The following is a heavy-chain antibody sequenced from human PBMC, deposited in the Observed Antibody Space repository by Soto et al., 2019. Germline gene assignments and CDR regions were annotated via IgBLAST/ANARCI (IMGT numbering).Heavy chain of an antibody. D-gene: IGHD5-18*01. CDR2: ISYDGSNK. V-gene: IGHV3-30-3*01. CDR1: GFTFSSYA. CDR3: ASGDTAMVAH. Sequence: QVQLVESGGGVVQPGRSLRLSCAASGFTFSSYAMHWVRQAPGKGLEWVAVISYDGSNKYYADSVKGRFTISRDNSKNSLYLQMNSLRAEETAVYYCASGDTAMVAHWGQGTLVTVSS. J-gene: IGHJ4*02.